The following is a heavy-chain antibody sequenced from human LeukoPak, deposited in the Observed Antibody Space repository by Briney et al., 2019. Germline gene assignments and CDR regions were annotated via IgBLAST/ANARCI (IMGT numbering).Heavy chain of an antibody. D-gene: IGHD3-10*02. CDR2: ISSSGSTI. CDR3: AELGITMIGGV. CDR1: GFTFSTYS. Sequence: GGSLRLSCAASGFTFSTYSMDWVRQAPGKGLEWVSYISSSGSTIYYADSVKGRFTISRDNAKNSLYLQMNSLRAEDTAVYYCAELGITMIGGVWGKGTTVTISS. V-gene: IGHV3-48*04. J-gene: IGHJ6*04.